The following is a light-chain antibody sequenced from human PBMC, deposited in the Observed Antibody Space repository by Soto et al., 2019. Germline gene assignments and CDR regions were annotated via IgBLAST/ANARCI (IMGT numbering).Light chain of an antibody. CDR3: SSYTSSSKVV. CDR2: DVS. Sequence: QSALTQPASVSGSPGQSITISCTGTSSDVGGYIYVSWYQQHPGKAPKLMIYDVSNRPSGVSNRFSGSKSGNTASLTISGLQAEDEADYYCSSYTSSSKVVFGGGTKLTVL. V-gene: IGLV2-14*01. J-gene: IGLJ2*01. CDR1: SSDVGGYIY.